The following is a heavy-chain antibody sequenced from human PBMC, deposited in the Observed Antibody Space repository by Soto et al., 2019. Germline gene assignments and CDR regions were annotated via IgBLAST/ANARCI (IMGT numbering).Heavy chain of an antibody. CDR3: ARVRTVAATAYYYYGMDV. V-gene: IGHV3-7*03. CDR1: GFTFSSYW. CDR2: IKQDGSEK. J-gene: IGHJ6*02. D-gene: IGHD2-15*01. Sequence: PGGSLRLSCAASGFTFSSYWMSWVRQAPGKGLEWVANIKQDGSEKYYVDSVKGRFTISRDNAKNSLYLQMNSLRAEDTAVYYCARVRTVAATAYYYYGMDVWGQGTTVTVSS.